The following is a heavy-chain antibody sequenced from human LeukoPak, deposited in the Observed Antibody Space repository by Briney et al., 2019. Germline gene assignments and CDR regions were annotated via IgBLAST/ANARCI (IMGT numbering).Heavy chain of an antibody. V-gene: IGHV4-4*07. J-gene: IGHJ5*02. Sequence: ETLSLTCTVSGGSISSYYWSWIRQPAGKGLEWIGRIYTSGSTNYNPSLKSRVTMSVDTSKNQFSLKLSSVTAADTAVYYCAREIEYSSSSWFDPWGQGTLVTVSS. D-gene: IGHD6-6*01. CDR3: AREIEYSSSSWFDP. CDR1: GGSISSYY. CDR2: IYTSGST.